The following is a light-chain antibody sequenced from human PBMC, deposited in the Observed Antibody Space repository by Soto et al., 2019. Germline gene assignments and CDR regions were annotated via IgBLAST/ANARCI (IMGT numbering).Light chain of an antibody. Sequence: DIQMTQSPSTLPASVGDIVTIACRASQNISPWLAWYQQKPGKAPKLLIYDVSSLESGVPSRFNGSGSGTQFTLTISSLQPDDFATYYCQQYDSYSRTFGQGTKVDIK. J-gene: IGKJ1*01. CDR3: QQYDSYSRT. V-gene: IGKV1-5*01. CDR2: DVS. CDR1: QNISPW.